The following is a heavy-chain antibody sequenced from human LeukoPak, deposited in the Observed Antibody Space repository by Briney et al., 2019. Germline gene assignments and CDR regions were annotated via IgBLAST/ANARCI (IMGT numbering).Heavy chain of an antibody. D-gene: IGHD3-10*01. CDR2: MNPDSGNT. CDR3: AKSSERGSGSYVRPAGF. CDR1: GYTFTSYD. J-gene: IGHJ4*02. V-gene: IGHV1-8*01. Sequence: ASVKVSCKASGYTFTSYDINWVRQATGQGLEWMGWMNPDSGNTGYAQKFQGRVTMTRNTSISTAYMELSSLRAEDTAVYYCAKSSERGSGSYVRPAGFWGQGTLVTVSS.